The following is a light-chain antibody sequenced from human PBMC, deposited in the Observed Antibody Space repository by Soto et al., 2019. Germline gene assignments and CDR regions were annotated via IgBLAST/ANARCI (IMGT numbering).Light chain of an antibody. Sequence: QSALTQPASVSGSPGQSIAISCTGTSNDIGGHDYVSWYQQHPGKAPKVMIYDANHRPSGVSDRFSGSKSGYTASLTISGLQAEDEADYYCSSYXTSSSVVFGGGTKVTVL. CDR2: DAN. CDR1: SNDIGGHDY. J-gene: IGLJ2*01. CDR3: SSYXTSSSVV. V-gene: IGLV2-14*03.